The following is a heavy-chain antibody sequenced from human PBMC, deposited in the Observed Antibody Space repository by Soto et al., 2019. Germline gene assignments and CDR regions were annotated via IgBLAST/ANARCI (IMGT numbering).Heavy chain of an antibody. Sequence: RSLPCSVSGVSMSGFYWSCIRQSPGQGLEWIGYIYYNGRNTYNPSLRSRVSISAEMSKNQFFLNLTSVTAADTAVYYCATGGTTFGVVTNHWFHXWGPGKLVTVSX. V-gene: IGHV4-59*13. CDR2: IYYNGRN. CDR1: GVSMSGFY. D-gene: IGHD3-3*01. J-gene: IGHJ5*02. CDR3: ATGGTTFGVVTNHWFHX.